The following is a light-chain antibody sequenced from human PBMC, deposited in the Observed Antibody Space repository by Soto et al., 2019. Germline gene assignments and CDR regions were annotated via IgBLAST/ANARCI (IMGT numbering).Light chain of an antibody. CDR1: QSVGSN. J-gene: IGKJ5*01. Sequence: EIVMTQSPATLPVSPGERATLSCRASQSVGSNLAWYQQKPGQAPRLLIYGASTRATGIPARFSGSVSGTEFTLTISSLQSEDFAVYYCQQRSNWPPTFGQGTRLEIK. V-gene: IGKV3-15*01. CDR3: QQRSNWPPT. CDR2: GAS.